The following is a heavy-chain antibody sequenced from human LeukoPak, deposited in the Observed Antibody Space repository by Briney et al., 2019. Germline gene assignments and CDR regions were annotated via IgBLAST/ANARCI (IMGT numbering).Heavy chain of an antibody. CDR3: ARQLDTVGATTADY. Sequence: SQTLSLTCTVSGGSISSGGYYWSWIRQPPGKGLEWIGTIYYSGSTYYNPSLESRVTISVDTSKNQFSLRLSSVTAADTAVYYCARQLDTVGATTADYWGQGTLVTVSS. D-gene: IGHD1-26*01. CDR2: IYYSGST. CDR1: GGSISSGGYY. V-gene: IGHV4-39*01. J-gene: IGHJ4*02.